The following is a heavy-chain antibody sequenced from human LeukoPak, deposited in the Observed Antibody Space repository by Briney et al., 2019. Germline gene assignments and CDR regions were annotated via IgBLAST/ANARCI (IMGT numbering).Heavy chain of an antibody. CDR1: GGSISSGDYY. V-gene: IGHV4-30-4*08. Sequence: PSQTLSLTRTVSGGSISSGDYYWSWIRQPPGKGLEWIGYIYYSGSTYYNPSLKSRVTISVDTSKNQFSLKLSSVTAADTAVYYCARAGSYYDFWSGRGAFDIWGQGTMVTVSS. J-gene: IGHJ3*02. D-gene: IGHD3-3*01. CDR3: ARAGSYYDFWSGRGAFDI. CDR2: IYYSGST.